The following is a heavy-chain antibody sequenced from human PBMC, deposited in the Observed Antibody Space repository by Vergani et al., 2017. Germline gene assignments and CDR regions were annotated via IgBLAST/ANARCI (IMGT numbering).Heavy chain of an antibody. J-gene: IGHJ6*02. Sequence: QVQLVESGGGLVKPGGSLRLSCAASGFSFSDHYMTWIRQAPGKGLAWVAFIRYDGSNPQYIDSVKGRFTISRDNSKDTLFLQMNGLRPEDTGTYFCAKKGGSRYYYGVDVWGQGTTIAVSS. CDR1: GFSFSDHY. D-gene: IGHD1-26*01. CDR2: IRYDGSNP. CDR3: AKKGGSRYYYGVDV. V-gene: IGHV3-30*02.